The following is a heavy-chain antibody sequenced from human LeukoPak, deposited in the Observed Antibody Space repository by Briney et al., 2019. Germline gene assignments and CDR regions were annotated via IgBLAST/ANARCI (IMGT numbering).Heavy chain of an antibody. V-gene: IGHV4-59*12. J-gene: IGHJ5*02. Sequence: SETLSLTCTVSGGSISGYSWSWIRQPPGKGLEWIGYIYYSGSTYYNPSLKSRITISLDTSKNQFSLKLSSVTAADTAVYYCARATGGAAAADFDPWGQGTLVTVSS. CDR1: GGSISGYS. CDR2: IYYSGST. CDR3: ARATGGAAAADFDP. D-gene: IGHD6-13*01.